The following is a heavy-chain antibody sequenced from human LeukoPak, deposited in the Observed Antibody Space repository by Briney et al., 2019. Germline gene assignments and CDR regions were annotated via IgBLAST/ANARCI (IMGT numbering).Heavy chain of an antibody. CDR3: ARDQQLDY. D-gene: IGHD6-13*01. V-gene: IGHV3-23*01. J-gene: IGHJ4*02. CDR2: ISGSGGST. Sequence: GGSLRLSCAASDFSFITYAMSWVRQAPGKGLEWVSAISGSGGSTYYADSVKGRFTISRDNAKNSLYLQMNSLRAEDTAVYYCARDQQLDYWGQGTLVTVSS. CDR1: DFSFITYA.